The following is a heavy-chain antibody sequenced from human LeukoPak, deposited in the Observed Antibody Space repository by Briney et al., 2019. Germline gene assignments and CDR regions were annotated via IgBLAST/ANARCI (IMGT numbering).Heavy chain of an antibody. V-gene: IGHV3-48*01. D-gene: IGHD3-3*02. CDR1: VFTFSTYS. CDR3: ARESYRFLAPFGFDT. J-gene: IGHJ5*02. Sequence: PGGALRLSCAASVFTFSTYSMNWGRQAPGEGREWVSYISSSSSAKYYAGSVKGRFTISRDNANNSLYLQMNTLRAEEKAVYYCARESYRFLAPFGFDTWGQGTLVTVSS. CDR2: ISSSSSAK.